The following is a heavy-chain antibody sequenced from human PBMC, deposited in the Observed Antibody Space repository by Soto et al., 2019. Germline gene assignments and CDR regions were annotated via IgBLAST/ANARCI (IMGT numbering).Heavy chain of an antibody. CDR1: GFTFTKYT. CDR3: AKGVSSSGSDHFEN. J-gene: IGHJ4*02. CDR2: ISGSGDGT. D-gene: IGHD6-13*01. Sequence: EVQLLESGGGLLQPGGSLRLSCAASGFTFTKYTMNWVRQAPGKGLEWVSIISGSGDGTQYADSVKGRFTISRDNSKNTLYLQMNGLRADDTDVHYCAKGVSSSGSDHFENWGQGTLVTVSS. V-gene: IGHV3-23*01.